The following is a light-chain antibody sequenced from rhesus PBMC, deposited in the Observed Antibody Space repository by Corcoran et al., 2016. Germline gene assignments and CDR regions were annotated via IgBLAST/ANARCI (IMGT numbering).Light chain of an antibody. V-gene: IGKV1-22*01. CDR1: QSISNC. J-gene: IGKJ2*01. CDR3: QKYDSSPYN. CDR2: KPA. Sequence: DIQMTQSPSSLSASVGDTVTITCRASQSISNCLAWYQQKPGKALKFLIYKPASLQSGVPSRFSGRGSWTDFTLTISGLQSEDFATYYCQKYDSSPYNIGQGTKVEIK.